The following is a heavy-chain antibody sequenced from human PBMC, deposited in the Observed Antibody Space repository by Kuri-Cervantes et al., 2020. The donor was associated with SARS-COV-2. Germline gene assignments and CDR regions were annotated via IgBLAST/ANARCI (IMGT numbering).Heavy chain of an antibody. CDR3: VKDVAFAGTTFDP. CDR2: TYSDGST. J-gene: IGHJ5*02. CDR1: GFAVWSSY. Sequence: GESLKISCAASGFAVWSSYMNWVRQAPGKGLEWVSITYSDGSTYYADSVKGRFTISRDNSKNTLYLQMSSLRAEDTAVYYCVKDVAFAGTTFDPWGQGTLVTVSS. D-gene: IGHD1-7*01. V-gene: IGHV3-66*01.